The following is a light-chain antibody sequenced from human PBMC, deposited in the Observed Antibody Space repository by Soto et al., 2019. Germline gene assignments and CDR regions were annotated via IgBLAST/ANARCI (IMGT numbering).Light chain of an antibody. J-gene: IGKJ4*01. V-gene: IGKV3-20*01. CDR2: AAS. CDR1: QSVSSNY. CDR3: QQYGSP. Sequence: VLTQSPGTLSLSPGERATLSCRASQSVSSNYLAWYQQRPGQAPRLLIYAASKRATGIPDRFSGSGSGTDFILTIRRLEPEDFAVYYCQQYGSPFGGGTKVDIK.